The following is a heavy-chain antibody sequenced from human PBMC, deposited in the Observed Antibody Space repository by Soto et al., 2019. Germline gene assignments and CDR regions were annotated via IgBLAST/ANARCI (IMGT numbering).Heavy chain of an antibody. CDR3: ARHTNYFGPDY. CDR1: GYIFTSYW. J-gene: IGHJ4*02. V-gene: IGHV5-51*01. D-gene: IGHD3-10*01. CDR2: IYPGDSDI. Sequence: GESLKISWKSSGYIFTSYWIGWVRQMPEKGLEWMGIIYPGDSDIRYSPSFQGQVTISADKSINTAYLQWSSLKASDTAMYYCARHTNYFGPDYWGLGTLVTVSS.